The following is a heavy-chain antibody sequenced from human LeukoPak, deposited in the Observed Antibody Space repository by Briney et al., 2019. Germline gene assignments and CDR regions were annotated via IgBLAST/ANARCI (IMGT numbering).Heavy chain of an antibody. CDR1: GYTVTGYY. V-gene: IGHV1-2*02. D-gene: IGHD5-12*01. J-gene: IGHJ4*02. CDR2: INPNSGVT. Sequence: ASVKVSCKASGYTVTGYYVHWVRQAPGQGLEWMGWINPNSGVTNYAQKFQGRVTMARDTSISTACMELSRLRSDDTAVYYCARVLDSGYPVWDCWGEGTLVTVSS. CDR3: ARVLDSGYPVWDC.